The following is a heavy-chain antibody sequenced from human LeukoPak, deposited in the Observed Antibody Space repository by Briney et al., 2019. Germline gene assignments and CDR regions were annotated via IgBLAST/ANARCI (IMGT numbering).Heavy chain of an antibody. CDR1: GFTFGDHA. D-gene: IGHD3-16*01. CDR3: ARGPIYLWLYNGMDV. J-gene: IGHJ6*02. V-gene: IGHV3-49*04. CDR2: IRSKAPGGTT. Sequence: PGGSLRLSCTGSGFTFGDHAMSWVRQAPGKGLEWVGFIRSKAPGGTTEYAASVKGRFSISREDSKSIAYLQMSSLKIEDTAVYYCARGPIYLWLYNGMDVWGQGTTVTVSS.